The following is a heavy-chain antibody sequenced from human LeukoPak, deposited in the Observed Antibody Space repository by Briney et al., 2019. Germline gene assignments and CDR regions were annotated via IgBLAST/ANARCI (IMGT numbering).Heavy chain of an antibody. J-gene: IGHJ6*03. Sequence: SETLSLTCAVYGRSFSGYYWSWIRQPPGKGLEWIGEINHSGSTNYNPSLKSRVTISVDTSKNQFSLKLSSVTAADTAVYYCARIVGATVTNPDMDVWGKGTTVTVSS. D-gene: IGHD4-11*01. V-gene: IGHV4-34*01. CDR1: GRSFSGYY. CDR2: INHSGST. CDR3: ARIVGATVTNPDMDV.